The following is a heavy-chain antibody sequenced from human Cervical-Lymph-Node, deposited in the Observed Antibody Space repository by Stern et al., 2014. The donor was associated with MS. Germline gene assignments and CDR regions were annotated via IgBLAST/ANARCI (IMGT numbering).Heavy chain of an antibody. CDR2: ISWNSGSK. CDR3: AKGDGAGTGTTYYFDY. D-gene: IGHD4-17*01. V-gene: IGHV3-9*01. Sequence: EVQLEESGGGLVQPGRSLRLSCAASGFTFGDYAMHWVRQAPGKGLEWVSGISWNSGSKGYAYSAKGRLTISRDNAKTQLYPTMNSLRAEDAALYYFAKGDGAGTGTTYYFDYWGQGTLVTVSS. J-gene: IGHJ4*02. CDR1: GFTFGDYA.